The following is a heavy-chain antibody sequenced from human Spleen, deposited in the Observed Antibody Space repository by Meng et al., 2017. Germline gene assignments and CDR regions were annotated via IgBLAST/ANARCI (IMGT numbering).Heavy chain of an antibody. V-gene: IGHV4-34*01. J-gene: IGHJ5*02. CDR1: GGSFSDYY. Sequence: QVQLQQSGAGLLKPSETLSRTWYVSGGSFSDYYWSWIRQPPGKGLEWIGEINHSGSTNYNPSLKSRVTISVDTSKNQFSLKLSSVTAADTAVYYCARPGGELGIHNWFNPWGQGTLVTVSS. D-gene: IGHD7-27*01. CDR3: ARPGGELGIHNWFNP. CDR2: INHSGST.